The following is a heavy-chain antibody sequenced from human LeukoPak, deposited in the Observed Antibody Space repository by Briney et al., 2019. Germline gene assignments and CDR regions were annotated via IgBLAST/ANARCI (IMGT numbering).Heavy chain of an antibody. Sequence: GGSLRLSCAASGFTFSSYAMSWIRQAPGKGLEWVSAISGSGGSTYYADSVKGRFTISRDNSKNTLSLQMSSLRAEDTAVYYCARASGGTCYSGVDYWGQGTLVTVSS. V-gene: IGHV3-23*01. CDR2: ISGSGGST. J-gene: IGHJ4*02. CDR1: GFTFSSYA. D-gene: IGHD2-15*01. CDR3: ARASGGTCYSGVDY.